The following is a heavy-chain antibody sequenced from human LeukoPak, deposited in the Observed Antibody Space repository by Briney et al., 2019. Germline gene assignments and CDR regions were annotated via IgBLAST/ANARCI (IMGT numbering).Heavy chain of an antibody. V-gene: IGHV3-49*04. Sequence: GGSLRLSCAASGLTISNNYMSWVRQAPGKGLEWVGFIRSKAYGETADYAASVKGRFTISRDDSKAIVYLQMNSLKTEDTAVYHCTRDRGAYNLYDYWGQGTLVTVSS. CDR2: IRSKAYGETA. CDR1: GLTISNNY. J-gene: IGHJ4*02. CDR3: TRDRGAYNLYDY. D-gene: IGHD1-1*01.